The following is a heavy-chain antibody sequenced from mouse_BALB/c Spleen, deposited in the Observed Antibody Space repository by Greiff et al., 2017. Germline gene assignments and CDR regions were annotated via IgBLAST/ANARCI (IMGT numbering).Heavy chain of an antibody. CDR2: IHPNSGNT. J-gene: IGHJ3*01. CDR3: ARGDYGNRFAY. CDR1: GYTFTSSW. Sequence: QVHVKQSGSVLVRPGASVKLSCKASGYTFTSSWMHWVKQRPGQGLEWIGEIHPNSGNTNYNEKFKGKATLTVDTSSSTAYVDLSSLTSEDSAVYYCARGDYGNRFAYWGQGTLVTVSA. D-gene: IGHD2-1*01. V-gene: IGHV1S130*01.